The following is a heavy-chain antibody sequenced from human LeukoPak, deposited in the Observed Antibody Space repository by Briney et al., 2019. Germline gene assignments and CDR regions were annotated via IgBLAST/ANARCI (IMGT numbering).Heavy chain of an antibody. CDR3: ARGFYSSSWHYYYYMDV. D-gene: IGHD6-6*01. CDR2: IYYSGST. Sequence: KPSETLSLTCTVSGGSISSYYWSWIRQPPGKGLEWIGYIYYSGSTNYNPSLKSRVTISVDTSKNQFSLKLSSVTAADMAVYYCARGFYSSSWHYYYYMDVWGKGTTVTVSS. V-gene: IGHV4-59*01. CDR1: GGSISSYY. J-gene: IGHJ6*03.